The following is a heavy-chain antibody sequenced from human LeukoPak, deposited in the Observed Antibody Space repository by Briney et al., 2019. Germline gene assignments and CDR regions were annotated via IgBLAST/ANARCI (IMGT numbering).Heavy chain of an antibody. CDR1: GGSISSGGYY. V-gene: IGHV4-61*08. Sequence: SETLSLTCTVSGGSISSGGYYWSWIRQHPGKGLEWIGYIYYSGSTNYNPSLKSRVTISVDTSKNQFSLKLSSVTAADTAVYYCARAVRTGTTFDYWGQGTLVTVSS. J-gene: IGHJ4*02. CDR3: ARAVRTGTTFDY. D-gene: IGHD1-7*01. CDR2: IYYSGST.